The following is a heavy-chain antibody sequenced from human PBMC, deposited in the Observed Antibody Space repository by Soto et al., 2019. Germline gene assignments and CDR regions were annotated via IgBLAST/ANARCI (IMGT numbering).Heavy chain of an antibody. CDR1: GFTFDDYA. V-gene: IGHV3-9*01. CDR3: GKASSSNSWSPIDY. Sequence: LRLSCVASGFTFDDYAMHWVRQIPGKGLQWVSGISWSTSSIGYGASLRGRFLISRDNANNSLYLQMNDLRPEDTALYYCGKASSSNSWSPIDYWGQGTMVTVSS. J-gene: IGHJ4*02. D-gene: IGHD3-3*01. CDR2: ISWSTSSI.